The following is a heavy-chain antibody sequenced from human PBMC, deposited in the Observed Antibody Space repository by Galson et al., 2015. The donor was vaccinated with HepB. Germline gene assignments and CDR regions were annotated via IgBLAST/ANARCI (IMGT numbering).Heavy chain of an antibody. J-gene: IGHJ3*02. CDR2: IKEDGTEK. V-gene: IGHV3-7*03. Sequence: SLRLSCAASGFTFRSYWMSWVRQAPGKGLEWVANIKEDGTEKNYVDSVKGRYTLSRDNAKNSVSLQMNSLRADDTAVYYCVRINSGRNWGDALDIWGQGTMVTVSS. CDR1: GFTFRSYW. D-gene: IGHD1-26*01. CDR3: VRINSGRNWGDALDI.